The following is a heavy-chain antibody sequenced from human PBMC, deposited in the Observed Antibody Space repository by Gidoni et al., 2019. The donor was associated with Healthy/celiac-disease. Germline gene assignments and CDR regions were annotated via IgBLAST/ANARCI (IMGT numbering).Heavy chain of an antibody. V-gene: IGHV3-33*01. D-gene: IGHD3-9*01. CDR1: GFTFSSYG. J-gene: IGHJ3*02. Sequence: QVQLVESGGGVVQPGRSLRLSCAASGFTFSSYGMHWVRQAPGKGLEWVAVIWYDGSNKYYADSVKGRFTISRDNSKNTLYLQMNSLRAEDTAVYYCARDGEDYDILTGLDAFDIWGQGTMVTVSS. CDR2: IWYDGSNK. CDR3: ARDGEDYDILTGLDAFDI.